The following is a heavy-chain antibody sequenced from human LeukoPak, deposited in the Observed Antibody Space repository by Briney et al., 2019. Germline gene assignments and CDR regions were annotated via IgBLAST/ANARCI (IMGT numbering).Heavy chain of an antibody. CDR1: GFSFSNYW. CDR3: ARGGSGYSYGKIDS. CDR2: IKQDGSET. D-gene: IGHD5-18*01. V-gene: IGHV3-7*01. J-gene: IGHJ4*02. Sequence: GGSRRLSCAASGFSFSNYWINWVRQAPGKGLGWVANIKQDGSETNCVDSVKGRFTISRDNAKNSLYLQMNSLRDGDTAVYYCARGGSGYSYGKIDSWGQGILVTVSS.